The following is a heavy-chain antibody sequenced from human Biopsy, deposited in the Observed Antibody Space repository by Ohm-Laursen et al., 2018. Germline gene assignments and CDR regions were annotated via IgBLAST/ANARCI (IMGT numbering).Heavy chain of an antibody. CDR3: ARDRYYGSANYFGYYNMGV. J-gene: IGHJ6*02. CDR2: ISYDGSGE. CDR1: GFTFTSYG. V-gene: IGHV3-30*03. Sequence: SLRLSCTASGFTFTSYGMHWVRQAPGKGLEWVAGISYDGSGEYYADSLQGRFTISRDNPKNTVDLQMNSLRAEDTAVYFCARDRYYGSANYFGYYNMGVWGQGTTVTVSS. D-gene: IGHD3-10*01.